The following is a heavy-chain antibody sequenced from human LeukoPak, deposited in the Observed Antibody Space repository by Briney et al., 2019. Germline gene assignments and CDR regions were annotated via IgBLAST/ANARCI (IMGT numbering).Heavy chain of an antibody. CDR3: ASRPGFGELYFDY. D-gene: IGHD3-10*01. J-gene: IGHJ4*02. Sequence: GGSLRLSCAASGFTFSSYGMHWVRQAPGKGLEWVAVIWYGGSNKYYADSVKGRFTISRDNSKNTLYLQMNSLRAEDTAVYYCASRPGFGELYFDYWGQGTQVTVSS. V-gene: IGHV3-33*08. CDR1: GFTFSSYG. CDR2: IWYGGSNK.